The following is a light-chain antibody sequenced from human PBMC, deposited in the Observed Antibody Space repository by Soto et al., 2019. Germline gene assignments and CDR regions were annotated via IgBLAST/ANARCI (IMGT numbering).Light chain of an antibody. Sequence: QSALTQPPSASGSPGQSVTISCTGTSSDVGGYNFVSWYQQRSGKAPKLLIYEVTKRPSGVPDRFSGSKSGNTASLTVSGLHAEDEADYYCSSYEGTKNVVFGGGTKLTVL. J-gene: IGLJ2*01. CDR1: SSDVGGYNF. CDR3: SSYEGTKNVV. CDR2: EVT. V-gene: IGLV2-8*01.